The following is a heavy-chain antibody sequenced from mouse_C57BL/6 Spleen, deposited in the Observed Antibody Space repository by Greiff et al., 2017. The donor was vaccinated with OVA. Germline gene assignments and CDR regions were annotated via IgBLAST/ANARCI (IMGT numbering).Heavy chain of an antibody. V-gene: IGHV1-18*01. J-gene: IGHJ1*03. Sequence: EVQLQQSGPELVKPGASVKIPCKASGYTFTDYNMDWVKQSHGKSLEWIGDINPNNGGTSYNQKFKGKATLTVDKSSSTAYMELRSLTSEDTAVYYCAREIDWYVDVWGTGTTVTVSS. CDR3: AREIDWYVDV. CDR1: GYTFTDYN. CDR2: INPNNGGT.